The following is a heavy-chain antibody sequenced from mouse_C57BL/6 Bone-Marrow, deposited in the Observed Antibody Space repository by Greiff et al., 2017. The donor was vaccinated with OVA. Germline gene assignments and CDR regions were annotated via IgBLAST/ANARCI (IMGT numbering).Heavy chain of an antibody. Sequence: VQLQQPGAELVKPGASVKLSCKASGYTFTSYWMHWVKQRPGQGLEWIGMIHPDSGSTNYNAKFKGKATLTVDKSSSTAYMQLSSLTSEDAAVYYCARSNYDAYWGQGTLVTVSA. CDR2: IHPDSGST. CDR1: GYTFTSYW. CDR3: ARSNYDAY. D-gene: IGHD2-5*01. J-gene: IGHJ3*01. V-gene: IGHV1-64*01.